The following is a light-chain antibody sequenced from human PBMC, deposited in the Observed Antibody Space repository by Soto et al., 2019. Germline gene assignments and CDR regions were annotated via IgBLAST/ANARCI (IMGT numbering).Light chain of an antibody. CDR3: SSYTGSSTLYV. V-gene: IGLV2-14*03. CDR1: SSDVGAYNY. J-gene: IGLJ1*01. Sequence: QSVLTQPASVSGSPGQSITISCTGSSSDVGAYNYVSWYQQHPGKAPKLTIYDVSNRPSGVSDRFSGSKSGNTASLTISGLQAEDEADYYCSSYTGSSTLYVFGPGTKVTVL. CDR2: DVS.